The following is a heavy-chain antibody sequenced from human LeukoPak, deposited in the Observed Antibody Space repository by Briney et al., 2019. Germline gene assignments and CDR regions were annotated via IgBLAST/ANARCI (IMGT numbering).Heavy chain of an antibody. CDR3: ARGRWDAFDI. CDR1: GFTFSSYE. CDR2: ISSSGSTI. V-gene: IGHV3-48*03. D-gene: IGHD4-23*01. J-gene: IGHJ3*02. Sequence: GGSLRLSCAASGFTFSSYEMNWVRQAPGKGLEWVSYISSSGSTIYYADSVEGRFTISRDNAKNSLYLQMNSVRAEDTAVYYCARGRWDAFDIWGQGTMVTVSS.